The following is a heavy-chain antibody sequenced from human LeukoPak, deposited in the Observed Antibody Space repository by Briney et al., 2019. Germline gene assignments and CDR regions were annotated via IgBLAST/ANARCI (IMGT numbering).Heavy chain of an antibody. CDR2: ISGSGGST. Sequence: GGSLRLSCAASGFTFSSYAMSWVRQAPGKGLEWVSAISGSGGSTYYADSVKGRFTISRDNSKNTLYLQMNSLRVEDTAIYYCAKDMGWGTTPHYFTHWGQGALVTVSS. J-gene: IGHJ4*02. CDR1: GFTFSSYA. D-gene: IGHD3-16*01. V-gene: IGHV3-23*01. CDR3: AKDMGWGTTPHYFTH.